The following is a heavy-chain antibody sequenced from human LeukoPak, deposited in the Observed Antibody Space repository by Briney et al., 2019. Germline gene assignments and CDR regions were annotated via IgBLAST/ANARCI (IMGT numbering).Heavy chain of an antibody. CDR1: GHDFNNYW. Sequence: GESLKIPCKASGHDFNNYWIGWVRQMPGKGLEWMGIIYPGDSDTRYSPSFQGQVTISADKSISTAYLQWSSLKASDTAMYYCARRGSIFGVVIHSDYWGQGTLVTVSS. J-gene: IGHJ4*02. CDR3: ARRGSIFGVVIHSDY. V-gene: IGHV5-51*01. CDR2: IYPGDSDT. D-gene: IGHD3-3*01.